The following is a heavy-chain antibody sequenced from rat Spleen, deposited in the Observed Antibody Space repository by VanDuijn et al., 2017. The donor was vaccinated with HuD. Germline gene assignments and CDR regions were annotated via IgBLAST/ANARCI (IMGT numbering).Heavy chain of an antibody. CDR1: GFTFSNYD. Sequence: EVQLVESGGGLLQPGGSLNLSCIASGFTFSNYDMAWVRQAPTKGLEWVATISYDGSSTYYRDSVKGRFTISRDNAKSTLSLQMDSLRSEDTATYYCARRHYGYTDYFDYWGQGVMVTVSS. CDR2: ISYDGSST. CDR3: ARRHYGYTDYFDY. D-gene: IGHD1-9*01. J-gene: IGHJ2*01. V-gene: IGHV5-29*01.